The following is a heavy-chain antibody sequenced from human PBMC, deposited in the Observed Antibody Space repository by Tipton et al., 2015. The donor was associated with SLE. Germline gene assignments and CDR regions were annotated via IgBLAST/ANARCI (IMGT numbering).Heavy chain of an antibody. D-gene: IGHD2/OR15-2a*01. Sequence: TLYLTCTVSGGSISSYYWSWIRQPPGKGLEWIASIGSSGSSYYSPSLKSRVTISVDTSKNQFSLKLTSVTAADTAVYFCARVWLNNAFDIWGQGTRVTVSS. CDR3: ARVWLNNAFDI. CDR2: IGSSGSS. J-gene: IGHJ3*02. V-gene: IGHV4-59*12. CDR1: GGSISSYY.